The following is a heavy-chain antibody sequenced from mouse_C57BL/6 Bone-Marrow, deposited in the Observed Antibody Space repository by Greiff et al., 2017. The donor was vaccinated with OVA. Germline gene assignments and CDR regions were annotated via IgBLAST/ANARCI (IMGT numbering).Heavy chain of an antibody. V-gene: IGHV5-9-1*02. CDR1: GFTFSSYA. CDR2: ISSGGDYI. D-gene: IGHD1-1*01. CDR3: TREAYYYGTFDY. Sequence: EVQVVESGAGLVKPGGSLKLSCAASGFTFSSYAMSWVRQTPEKRLEWVAYISSGGDYIYYADTVKGRFTISRDNARNTLYLQMSSLKSEDTAMYYCTREAYYYGTFDYWGQGTTLTVSS. J-gene: IGHJ2*01.